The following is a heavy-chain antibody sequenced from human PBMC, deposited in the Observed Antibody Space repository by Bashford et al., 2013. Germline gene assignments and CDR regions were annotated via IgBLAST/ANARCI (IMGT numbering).Heavy chain of an antibody. Sequence: GESLKISCQGSGYTFIDYWIGWVRQMPGKGPEWMGIIHAGHSDIIYSPSFQGQVTMSADKSITTAYLQWSSLKASDTGIYYCASAFHGDHWFGPWGQGTLVTVSS. V-gene: IGHV5-51*01. D-gene: IGHD4-17*01. CDR3: ASAFHGDHWFGP. CDR1: GYTFIDYW. J-gene: IGHJ5*02. CDR2: IHAGHSDI.